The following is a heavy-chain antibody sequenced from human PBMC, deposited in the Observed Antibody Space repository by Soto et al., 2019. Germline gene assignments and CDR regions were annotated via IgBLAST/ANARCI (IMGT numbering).Heavy chain of an antibody. CDR1: GFTFNKHA. J-gene: IGHJ4*02. Sequence: PGGSLRLSCAASGFTFNKHAMNWVRQAPGKGLGWVSAISGRGDGTYYADSVKGRFTISRDNSKNTVFLEMNSLRAEDTAIYYCAKAGPTSGYYYASDYWGQGTLVTVSS. CDR3: AKAGPTSGYYYASDY. V-gene: IGHV3-23*01. D-gene: IGHD3-22*01. CDR2: ISGRGDGT.